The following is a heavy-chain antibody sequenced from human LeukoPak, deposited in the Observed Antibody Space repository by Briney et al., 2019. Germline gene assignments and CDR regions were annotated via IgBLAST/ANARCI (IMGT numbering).Heavy chain of an antibody. CDR3: ARGQWLVRVRWFDP. Sequence: SETLSLTCGVYGGSFSGYYWSWIRQPPGKGLEWIGEINHSGSTNYNPSLKSRVTISVDTSKNQFSLKLSSVTAADTAVYYCARGQWLVRVRWFDPWGQGTLVTVSS. CDR2: INHSGST. V-gene: IGHV4-34*01. J-gene: IGHJ5*02. CDR1: GGSFSGYY. D-gene: IGHD6-19*01.